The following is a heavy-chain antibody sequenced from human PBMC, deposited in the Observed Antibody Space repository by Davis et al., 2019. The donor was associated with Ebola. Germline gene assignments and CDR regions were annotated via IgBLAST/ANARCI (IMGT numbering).Heavy chain of an antibody. Sequence: GESPKLSCAASGFPFRTYSMNWVRQAPGKGLEWVSYISGNMAEIYYADSVKGRFTISRSNAKNSLYLQMNNLRDEDTAVYYCARDYNYSFDYWGQGALVTVSS. J-gene: IGHJ4*02. D-gene: IGHD5-24*01. CDR1: GFPFRTYS. CDR3: ARDYNYSFDY. V-gene: IGHV3-48*02. CDR2: ISGNMAEI.